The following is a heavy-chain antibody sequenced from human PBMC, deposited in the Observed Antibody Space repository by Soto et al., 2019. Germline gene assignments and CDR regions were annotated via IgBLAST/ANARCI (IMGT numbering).Heavy chain of an antibody. J-gene: IGHJ4*02. D-gene: IGHD2-2*02. CDR1: GYSFTSYW. CDR3: ARLGYCTGTSCYTFDS. CDR2: INPSDSYT. Sequence: PGESLKISCQGSGYSFTSYWIGWVRQRPGKGLEWMGRINPSDSYTTYSPSFQGHVTISTDKSFSTAYLQWSGLKASDIAMYYCARLGYCTGTSCYTFDSWGQGTLVTVSS. V-gene: IGHV5-10-1*01.